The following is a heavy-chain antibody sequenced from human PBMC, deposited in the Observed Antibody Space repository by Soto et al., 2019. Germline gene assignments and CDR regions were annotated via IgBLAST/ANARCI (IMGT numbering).Heavy chain of an antibody. CDR2: MNPNSGNT. J-gene: IGHJ6*02. D-gene: IGHD6-13*01. V-gene: IGHV1-8*01. Sequence: ASVKVSCKASGYTFTSYDINWVRQATGQGLEWMGWMNPNSGNTGYAQKFQGRVTMTRNTSISTAYMELSSLRSEDTAVYYCAREYSSSWYNYYYYGMDVWGQGTTVTVS. CDR1: GYTFTSYD. CDR3: AREYSSSWYNYYYYGMDV.